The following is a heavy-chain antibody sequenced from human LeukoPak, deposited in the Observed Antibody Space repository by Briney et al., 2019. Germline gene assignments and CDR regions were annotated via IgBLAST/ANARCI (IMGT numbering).Heavy chain of an antibody. V-gene: IGHV4-59*08. CDR1: GGPISSYY. Sequence: SETLSLTCTVSGGPISSYYWSWIRQPPGQGLEWIGYIYYSGSTNYNPSLKSRVTISVDTSKNQFSLKLSSVTAADTVVYYCARTGNWGAFDIWGQGTMVTVSS. CDR2: IYYSGST. D-gene: IGHD3-16*01. J-gene: IGHJ3*02. CDR3: ARTGNWGAFDI.